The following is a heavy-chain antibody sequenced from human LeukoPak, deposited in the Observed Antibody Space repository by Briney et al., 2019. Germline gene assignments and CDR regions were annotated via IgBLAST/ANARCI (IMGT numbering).Heavy chain of an antibody. V-gene: IGHV3-23*01. CDR3: AKEFSGIAVAGTDY. CDR1: GFTLSSYA. Sequence: TGGSLRLSCAASGFTLSSYAMSWVRQAPGKGREWVSAISGSGGSTYYADSVKGRFTISRDNSKNTLYLQMNSLRAEDTAVYYCAKEFSGIAVAGTDYWGQGTLVTVSS. J-gene: IGHJ4*02. CDR2: ISGSGGST. D-gene: IGHD6-19*01.